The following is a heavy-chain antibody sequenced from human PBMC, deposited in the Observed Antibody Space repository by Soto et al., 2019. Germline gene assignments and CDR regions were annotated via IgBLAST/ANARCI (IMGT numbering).Heavy chain of an antibody. CDR2: IFLYVNRM. D-gene: IGHD2-21*01. J-gene: IGHJ6*02. V-gene: IGHV3-9*01. CDR1: GFNLHDGG. CDR3: IQAIHMGGVDV. Sequence: SRRLSCVASGFNLHDGGMHWVRQAPGKGLEWVSGIFLYVNRMDYAYSVKFRFFISIDNAKNSLYLQMNSLREDDTALYYCIQAIHMGGVDVWGQGTPVTVSS.